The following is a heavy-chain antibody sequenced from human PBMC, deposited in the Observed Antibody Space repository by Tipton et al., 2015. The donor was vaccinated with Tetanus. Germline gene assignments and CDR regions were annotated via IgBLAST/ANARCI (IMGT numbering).Heavy chain of an antibody. CDR3: ARDPAVLRFLEWLPDWYFAL. D-gene: IGHD3-3*01. Sequence: TLSLTCTVSGGSISSSYYYWGWIRQPSGKGLEWIGSLDYSGNTYYNSSLMSRVTISVDTSKNQFSLKLSSVTAADTAVYYCARDPAVLRFLEWLPDWYFALWGRGTLVTVSS. V-gene: IGHV4-39*07. CDR1: GGSISSSYYY. J-gene: IGHJ2*01. CDR2: LDYSGNT.